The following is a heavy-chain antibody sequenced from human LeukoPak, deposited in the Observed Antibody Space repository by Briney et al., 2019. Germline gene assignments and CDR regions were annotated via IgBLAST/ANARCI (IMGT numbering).Heavy chain of an antibody. V-gene: IGHV3-30-3*01. Sequence: GKSLRLSCAASGFTFSSYAMHWVRQAPGKGLEWVAVISYDGSNKYYADSVKGRFTISRDNSKNTLYLQMNSLRAEDTAVYYCARGVVGATGSAFDIWGQGTMVTVSS. CDR2: ISYDGSNK. J-gene: IGHJ3*02. CDR3: ARGVVGATGSAFDI. CDR1: GFTFSSYA. D-gene: IGHD1-26*01.